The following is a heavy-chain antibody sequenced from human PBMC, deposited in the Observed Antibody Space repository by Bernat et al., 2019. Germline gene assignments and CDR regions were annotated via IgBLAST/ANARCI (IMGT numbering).Heavy chain of an antibody. CDR1: GFRFSDYA. V-gene: IGHV3-30-3*01. Sequence: QVQLVESGGGVVQPGGSLGLSCAASGFRFSDYAMHWVRQAPGKGLEWVAVIASQGGNKYYADSVKGRFTISRDNSKNTLYLKMNNLRPEDTAVYYCARNWGSIDFWGLGTLVTVSS. CDR3: ARNWGSIDF. J-gene: IGHJ4*02. CDR2: IASQGGNK. D-gene: IGHD7-27*01.